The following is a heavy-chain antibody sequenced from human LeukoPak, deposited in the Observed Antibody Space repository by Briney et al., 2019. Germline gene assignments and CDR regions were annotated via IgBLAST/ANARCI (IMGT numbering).Heavy chain of an antibody. CDR3: VRELERVFDY. D-gene: IGHD1-1*01. CDR1: GASISSGGYY. CDR2: IYYSGST. V-gene: IGHV4-31*09. Sequence: SETLSLTCTVSGASISSGGYYWSWIRQHPGKGLEWIGYIYYSGSTYYNPSLKSRVTISVDKSKNQFSLKLSSVTAADTAVYYCVRELERVFDYWGQGTLVTVSS. J-gene: IGHJ4*02.